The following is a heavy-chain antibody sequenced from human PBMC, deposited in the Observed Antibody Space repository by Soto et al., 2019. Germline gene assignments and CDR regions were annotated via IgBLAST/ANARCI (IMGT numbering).Heavy chain of an antibody. CDR2: IWYDGSNK. CDR1: GFTFSSYG. J-gene: IGHJ4*02. CDR3: ARDARVWSSSWYSYGY. V-gene: IGHV3-33*01. D-gene: IGHD6-13*01. Sequence: QVQLVESGGGVVRPGRSLRLSCAASGFTFSSYGMHWVRQAPGKGLEWVAVIWYDGSNKYYADSVKGRFTISRDNSKNTLYLQMNSLRAEDTAVYYCARDARVWSSSWYSYGYWGQGTLVTVSS.